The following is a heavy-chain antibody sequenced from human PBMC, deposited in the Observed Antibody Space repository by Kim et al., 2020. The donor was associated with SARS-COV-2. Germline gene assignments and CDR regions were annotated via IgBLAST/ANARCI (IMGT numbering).Heavy chain of an antibody. J-gene: IGHJ5*02. CDR2: IYPGDSDT. D-gene: IGHD7-27*01. Sequence: GESLKISCKGSGYTFTSYWIGWVRQMPGKGLEWMGIIYPGDSDTRYSPSFQGQVTISADKSINTAYLQWSSLKTSDTAMYYCARTLTTNSFDPWGQGTLVAVSS. CDR3: ARTLTTNSFDP. CDR1: GYTFTSYW. V-gene: IGHV5-51*01.